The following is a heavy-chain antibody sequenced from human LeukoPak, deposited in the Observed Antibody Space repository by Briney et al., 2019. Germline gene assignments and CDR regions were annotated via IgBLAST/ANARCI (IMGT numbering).Heavy chain of an antibody. V-gene: IGHV4-59*01. CDR3: ARVPTGPQGYYYYMDV. CDR2: IYYSGSA. CDR1: GGSISSYY. Sequence: SETLSLTCTASGGSISSYYWSWIRQPPGKGLEWIGYIYYSGSANYNPSLKSRVTISVDTSKNQFSLKLSSVTAADTAVYYCARVPTGPQGYYYYMDVWGKGTTVTVSS. J-gene: IGHJ6*03. D-gene: IGHD4-17*01.